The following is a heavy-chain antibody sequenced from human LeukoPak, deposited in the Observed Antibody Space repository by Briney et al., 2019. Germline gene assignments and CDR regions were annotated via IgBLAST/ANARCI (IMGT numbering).Heavy chain of an antibody. V-gene: IGHV1-2*02. CDR2: INPNSGGT. CDR1: GYTFTGYY. D-gene: IGHD5-12*01. J-gene: IGHJ3*02. Sequence: GASVKVSCKASGYTFTGYYMHWVRQAPGQGLEWMGWINPNSGGTNYAQKFQGRVTMTRDTSISTACMDLYSLRSDDTAMYYFVRELVDGGNDRGAFDMWGQGTVVTVSS. CDR3: VRELVDGGNDRGAFDM.